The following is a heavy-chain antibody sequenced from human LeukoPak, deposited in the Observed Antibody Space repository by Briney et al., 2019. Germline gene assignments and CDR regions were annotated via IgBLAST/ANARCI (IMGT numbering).Heavy chain of an antibody. CDR1: GGTFSSYA. D-gene: IGHD3-10*01. CDR3: ARGYYGSGSYLYYMDV. J-gene: IGHJ6*03. CDR2: IIPIFGTA. V-gene: IGHV1-69*05. Sequence: GASVKVSCKASGGTFSSYAISWVRQAPGQGLEWMGGIIPIFGTANYAQKFQGRVAITTDESTSTAYMELSSLRSEDTAVYYCARGYYGSGSYLYYMDVWGKGTTVTVSS.